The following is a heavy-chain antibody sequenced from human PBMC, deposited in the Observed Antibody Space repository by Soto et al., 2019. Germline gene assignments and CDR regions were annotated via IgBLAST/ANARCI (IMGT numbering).Heavy chain of an antibody. J-gene: IGHJ6*03. CDR2: IYYSGST. D-gene: IGHD2-2*01. CDR1: GCCISSYY. V-gene: IGHV4-59*01. Sequence: SETVSLTCTVSGCCISSYYWSWIRQPPGKGLEWIGYIYYSGSTNYNPSLKSRVTISVDTSKNQFSLKLSSVTAADTAVYYCARATVTYCSSTSCQSPYYYYMDVWGKGTTVTVSS. CDR3: ARATVTYCSSTSCQSPYYYYMDV.